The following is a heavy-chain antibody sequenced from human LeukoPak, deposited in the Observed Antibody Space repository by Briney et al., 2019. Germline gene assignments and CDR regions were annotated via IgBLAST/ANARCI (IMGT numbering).Heavy chain of an antibody. CDR1: GGPFSGYY. D-gene: IGHD4-17*01. Sequence: PSETLSLTCAVYGGPFSGYYWSWIRQPPGEGLEWIGEINHSGSTNYNPSLKSRVTISVDTSKNQFSLKLSSVTAADTAVYYCARRGYGDYRTHVDYWGQGTLVTVSS. J-gene: IGHJ4*02. CDR2: INHSGST. CDR3: ARRGYGDYRTHVDY. V-gene: IGHV4-34*01.